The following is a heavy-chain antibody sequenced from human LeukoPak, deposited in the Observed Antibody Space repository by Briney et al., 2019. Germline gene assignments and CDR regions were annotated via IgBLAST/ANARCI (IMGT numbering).Heavy chain of an antibody. D-gene: IGHD6-19*01. CDR2: ISGSGGGT. CDR3: ASSHSSGWYYYYYGMDV. V-gene: IGHV3-23*01. CDR1: GFTFSSDV. Sequence: GGSLRLSCAASGFTFSSDVMSWVRQAPGKGLEWVSAISGSGGGTYYADSVKGRFTISRDNAKNTLYLQMNSLRAEDTAVYYCASSHSSGWYYYYYGMDVWGQGTTVTVSS. J-gene: IGHJ6*02.